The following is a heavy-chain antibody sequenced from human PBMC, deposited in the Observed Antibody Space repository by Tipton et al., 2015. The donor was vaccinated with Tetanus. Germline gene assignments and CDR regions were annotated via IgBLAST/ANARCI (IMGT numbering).Heavy chain of an antibody. D-gene: IGHD1-26*01. J-gene: IGHJ4*02. V-gene: IGHV4-59*01. CDR3: ARHSGSYPFDY. CDR1: GGSISSYY. Sequence: GLVKPSETLSLTCTLSGGSISSYYWSWVRQPPGKGLEWLGYVFYSGSTDLNPSLKSRVTISVDTSNNLFSLKLTSVTTADTAVYYCARHSGSYPFDYWGQGTLVTVSS. CDR2: VFYSGST.